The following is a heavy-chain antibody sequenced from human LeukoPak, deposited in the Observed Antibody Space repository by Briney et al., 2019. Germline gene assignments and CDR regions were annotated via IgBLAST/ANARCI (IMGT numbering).Heavy chain of an antibody. D-gene: IGHD3-16*01. CDR3: ARGSIMIDY. CDR2: IYTSGST. J-gene: IGHJ4*02. Sequence: SETLSLTCTVSGGSLNNYYWSWIRQPAGKGLEWIGRIYTSGSTNYNPSLKSRVTMSVDTSKNQFSLKLGSVTAGDTAVYYCARGSIMIDYWGQGTLVTVSS. V-gene: IGHV4-4*07. CDR1: GGSLNNYY.